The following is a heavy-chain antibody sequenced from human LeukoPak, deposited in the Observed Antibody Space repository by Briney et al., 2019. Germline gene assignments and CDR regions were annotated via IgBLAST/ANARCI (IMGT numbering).Heavy chain of an antibody. D-gene: IGHD5-18*01. CDR3: ARVARGTLTLRGYSYGYEDC. Sequence: GGSLRLSCAASGFIFTDYWMYWVRQAPGKGLEWVSSISSSSSYIYYADSVKGRFTISRDNAKNSLYLQMNSLRAEDTAVYYCARVARGTLTLRGYSYGYEDCWGQGTLVTVSS. CDR2: ISSSSSYI. J-gene: IGHJ4*02. CDR1: GFIFTDYW. V-gene: IGHV3-21*01.